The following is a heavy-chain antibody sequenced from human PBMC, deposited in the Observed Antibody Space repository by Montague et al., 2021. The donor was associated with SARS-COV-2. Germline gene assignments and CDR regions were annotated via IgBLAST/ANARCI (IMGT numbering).Heavy chain of an antibody. CDR2: ISYTGRT. CDR1: GGSISSPDYY. CDR3: ARQLPSYCATNKCYPYYFDG. D-gene: IGHD2-8*01. V-gene: IGHV4-39*01. Sequence: SETLSLTCTVSGGSISSPDYYWGWLRQSTGKGLEWIGSISYTGRTYYNPSIRSRVSLSMDTSKNHFYLSLSSVTVADTAVYFCARQLPSYCATNKCYPYYFDGWGQGALVTVSS. J-gene: IGHJ4*02.